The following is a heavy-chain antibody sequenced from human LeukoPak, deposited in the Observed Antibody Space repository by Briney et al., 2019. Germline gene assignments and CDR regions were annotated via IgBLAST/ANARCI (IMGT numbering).Heavy chain of an antibody. J-gene: IGHJ4*02. Sequence: PGESLRLSCAASGFTFSTYSMTWVRQGPGKGLEWVSSIYPNGGSTFYADSVKGRFTISRDNSKNTLYLQMSSLRAEDTAVYYCARGKAAAGDYFDYWGQGTLVTVSS. V-gene: IGHV3-23*01. D-gene: IGHD6-13*01. CDR3: ARGKAAAGDYFDY. CDR1: GFTFSTYS. CDR2: IYPNGGST.